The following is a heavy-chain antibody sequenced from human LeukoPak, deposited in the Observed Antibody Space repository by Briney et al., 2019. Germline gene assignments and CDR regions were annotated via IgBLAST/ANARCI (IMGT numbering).Heavy chain of an antibody. D-gene: IGHD3-3*01. J-gene: IGHJ6*03. CDR1: GGSLSSYY. Sequence: SETLSLTCTVSGGSLSSYYWSWIRQPPGKGLEWIGYIYYSGSTNYNPSLKSRVTISVDTSKNQFSLKLSSVTAADTAVYYCARALGSYDFWSGYYDYYYYMDVWGKGTTVTVS. CDR2: IYYSGST. CDR3: ARALGSYDFWSGYYDYYYYMDV. V-gene: IGHV4-59*01.